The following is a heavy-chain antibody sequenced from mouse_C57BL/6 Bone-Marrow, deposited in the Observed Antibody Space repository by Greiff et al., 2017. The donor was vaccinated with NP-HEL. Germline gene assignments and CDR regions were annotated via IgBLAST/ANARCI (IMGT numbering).Heavy chain of an antibody. Sequence: VQLQQPGAELVKPGASVKLSCKASGYTFTSYWMHWVKQRPGQGLEWIGMIHPNSGSTNYNEKFKSKATLTVDKSSSTAYMQLSSLTSEDSAVYYCARKILRLAWFAYWGQGTLVTVSA. V-gene: IGHV1-64*01. D-gene: IGHD1-2*01. CDR2: IHPNSGST. CDR1: GYTFTSYW. J-gene: IGHJ3*01. CDR3: ARKILRLAWFAY.